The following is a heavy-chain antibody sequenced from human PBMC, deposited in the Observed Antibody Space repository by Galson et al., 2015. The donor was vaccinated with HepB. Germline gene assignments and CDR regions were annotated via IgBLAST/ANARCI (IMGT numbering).Heavy chain of an antibody. V-gene: IGHV3-33*08. D-gene: IGHD3-10*01. CDR3: ARRLLVASGSDVRYYYCGMDV. Sequence: SLRLSCAASGFLVSTHGMHWVRQAPGKGLVWVPVIWYDGTQDYFAQSVKGRFTISRDNSTSRLYLEMNSLRADDTAVYYCARRLLVASGSDVRYYYCGMDVWGQGTTVTVSS. CDR1: GFLVSTHG. J-gene: IGHJ6*02. CDR2: IWYDGTQD.